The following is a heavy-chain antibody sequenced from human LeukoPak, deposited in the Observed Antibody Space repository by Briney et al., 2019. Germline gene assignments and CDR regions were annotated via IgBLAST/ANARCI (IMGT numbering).Heavy chain of an antibody. Sequence: ASVKVSCKASGYTFTGYHMHWVRQAPGQGLEWMGWINPNSGGTNYAQKFQGRVTMTRDTSISTAYMELSGLRSDDTAVYYCARRTVAVAGTNYFDYWGQGTLVTVSS. V-gene: IGHV1-2*02. CDR3: ARRTVAVAGTNYFDY. CDR1: GYTFTGYH. CDR2: INPNSGGT. D-gene: IGHD6-19*01. J-gene: IGHJ4*02.